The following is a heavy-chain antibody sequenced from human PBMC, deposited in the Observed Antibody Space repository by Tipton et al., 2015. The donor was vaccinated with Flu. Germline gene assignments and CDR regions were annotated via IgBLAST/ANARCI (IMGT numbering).Heavy chain of an antibody. CDR1: GGSIRNYY. CDR2: ISHSGST. J-gene: IGHJ3*01. CDR3: ARDLRGYSGYTGGDAFDV. Sequence: TLSLTCTVSGGSIRNYYWSWLRQPAGKGLEWIGRISHSGSTNYNVSLNGRVIMSVDPSKGQLSLRLSSATAADTAKYYCARDLRGYSGYTGGDAFDVWGQETVVTVSS. D-gene: IGHD5-12*01. V-gene: IGHV4-4*07.